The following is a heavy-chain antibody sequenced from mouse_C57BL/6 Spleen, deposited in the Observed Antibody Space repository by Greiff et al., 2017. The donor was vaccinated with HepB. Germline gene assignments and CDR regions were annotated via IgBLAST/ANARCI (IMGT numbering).Heavy chain of an antibody. J-gene: IGHJ4*01. D-gene: IGHD2-4*01. Sequence: LVESGPELVKPGDSVKISCKASGYSFTGYFMNWVMQSHGKSLEWIGRINPYNGDTFYNQKFKGKATLTVDKSSSTAHMELRSLTSEDSAVYYCARNYEGAMDYWGQGTSVTVSS. CDR2: INPYNGDT. V-gene: IGHV1-20*01. CDR3: ARNYEGAMDY. CDR1: GYSFTGYF.